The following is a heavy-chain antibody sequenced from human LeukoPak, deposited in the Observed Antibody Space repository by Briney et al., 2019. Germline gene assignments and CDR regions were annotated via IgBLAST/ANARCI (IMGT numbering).Heavy chain of an antibody. CDR2: ISYDGNNK. V-gene: IGHV3-30*04. CDR3: AREPTYSGNDY. Sequence: GRSLRLSCAASGFTFSSYAMHWVRQAPGKGLEWVAVISYDGNNKYYADSVKGRFTISRDNSKNTLYLQMNSLRAEDTAVYYCAREPTYSGNDYWGQGTLVTVSS. D-gene: IGHD5-12*01. CDR1: GFTFSSYA. J-gene: IGHJ4*02.